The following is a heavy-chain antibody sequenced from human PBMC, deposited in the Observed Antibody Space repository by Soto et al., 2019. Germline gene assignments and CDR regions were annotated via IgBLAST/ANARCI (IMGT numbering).Heavy chain of an antibody. CDR3: ARDRGIVVVTATPDY. V-gene: IGHV3-74*01. D-gene: IGHD2-21*02. J-gene: IGHJ4*02. Sequence: EVQLVESGGGLVQPGGSLRLSCAASGFTFSSYWMHWVRQAPGKGLVWVSRINSDGSSTSYADSVKGRFTISRDNAKNTLYLPMNSLRAEDTAVYYCARDRGIVVVTATPDYWGQGTLVTVSS. CDR2: INSDGSST. CDR1: GFTFSSYW.